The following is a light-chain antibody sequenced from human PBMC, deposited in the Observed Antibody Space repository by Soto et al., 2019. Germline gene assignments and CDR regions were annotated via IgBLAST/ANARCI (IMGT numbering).Light chain of an antibody. CDR3: QYYDISLTTWV. J-gene: IGLJ3*02. CDR2: GNS. Sequence: QSVLTQPPSVSGAPRQRVTISCTGSSSNIGAGYDVHWYQQLPGTAPKLLIYGNSNRPSGVPDRFSGSKSGASASLAITGLQAEDEADYYCQYYDISLTTWVFGGGTKLTVL. CDR1: SSNIGAGYD. V-gene: IGLV1-40*01.